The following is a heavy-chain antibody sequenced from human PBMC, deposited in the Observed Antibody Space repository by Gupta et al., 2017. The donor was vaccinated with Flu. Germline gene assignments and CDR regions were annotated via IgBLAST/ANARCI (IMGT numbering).Heavy chain of an antibody. Sequence: EVLLVESGGGLAQPGGSLRLSCAASGFAFSSSWMSWVRQAPGRGLEWVANINQDGSEKYYVDSVKGRFTSSRDNAKDSLYLHMNSLRAEDTAVYYCARDYCSSVSCYDYGMDVWGQGTTVTVSS. D-gene: IGHD2-2*01. CDR1: GFAFSSSW. CDR2: INQDGSEK. CDR3: ARDYCSSVSCYDYGMDV. J-gene: IGHJ6*02. V-gene: IGHV3-7*01.